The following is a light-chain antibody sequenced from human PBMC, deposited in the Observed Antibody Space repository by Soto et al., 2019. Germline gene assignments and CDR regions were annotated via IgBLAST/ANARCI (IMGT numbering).Light chain of an antibody. J-gene: IGLJ2*01. CDR3: QSYDSSLSGDVV. Sequence: QSVLTQPPSVSGAPGQRVTISCTGSSSNIGAGYDVHWYQQLPGTAPKLLIYGNSNRPSGVPDRFSGSKSGTSASLAITRLQAEDEADYYCQSYDSSLSGDVVFGGGTQLTVL. CDR1: SSNIGAGYD. V-gene: IGLV1-40*01. CDR2: GNS.